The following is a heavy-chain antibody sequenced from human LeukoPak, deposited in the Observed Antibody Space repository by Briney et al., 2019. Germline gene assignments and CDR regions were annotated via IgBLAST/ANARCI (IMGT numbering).Heavy chain of an antibody. D-gene: IGHD5-12*01. V-gene: IGHV1-18*01. Sequence: ASVKVSCKASGYTFTSYGISWVRQAPGQGLEWMGWISAYNGNTNYAQKLQGRVTMTTDTSTSTAHMELRSLRSDDTAVYYCARTEIGGYLNFDYWGQGTLVTVSS. J-gene: IGHJ4*02. CDR3: ARTEIGGYLNFDY. CDR1: GYTFTSYG. CDR2: ISAYNGNT.